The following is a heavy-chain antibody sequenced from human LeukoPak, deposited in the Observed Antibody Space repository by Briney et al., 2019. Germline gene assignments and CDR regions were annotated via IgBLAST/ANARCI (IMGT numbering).Heavy chain of an antibody. CDR1: GGSFSGYY. CDR2: INHSGST. D-gene: IGHD3-3*01. J-gene: IGHJ4*02. Sequence: PSETLSLTCAVYGGSFSGYYWSWIRQPPGKGLEWIGDINHSGSTNYNPSLKSRVTISVDTSKNQFSLKLSSVTAADTAVYYCARTPYLITILGVAIDGAFDYWGQGTLVTVSS. CDR3: ARTPYLITILGVAIDGAFDY. V-gene: IGHV4-34*01.